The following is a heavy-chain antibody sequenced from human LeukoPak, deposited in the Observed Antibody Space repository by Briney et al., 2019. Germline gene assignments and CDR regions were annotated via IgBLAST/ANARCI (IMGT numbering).Heavy chain of an antibody. V-gene: IGHV3-7*01. CDR1: GFTFRGYW. CDR3: AKATSTFVVVTAVDY. Sequence: GGSLRLSCEGSGFTFRGYWMSWVRQAPGKGLEWVANIKEDGSEKYFVDSVEGRFTISRDNAKNSLYLQMNSLRAEDTAVYYCAKATSTFVVVTAVDYWGQGTLVTVSS. J-gene: IGHJ4*02. CDR2: IKEDGSEK. D-gene: IGHD2-21*02.